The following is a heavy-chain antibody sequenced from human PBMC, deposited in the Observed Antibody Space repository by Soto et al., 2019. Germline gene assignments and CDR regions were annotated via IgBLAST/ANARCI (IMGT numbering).Heavy chain of an antibody. Sequence: GGSLRLSCAASGFTFSSYAMSWVRQAPGKGLEWVSAISGSGGSTYYADSVKGRFTISRDNSKNTLYLQMNSLRAEDTAVYYCAKDKVGLTRYSSSWYSDYWGQGTLVTVSS. V-gene: IGHV3-23*01. CDR3: AKDKVGLTRYSSSWYSDY. CDR2: ISGSGGST. CDR1: GFTFSSYA. J-gene: IGHJ4*02. D-gene: IGHD6-13*01.